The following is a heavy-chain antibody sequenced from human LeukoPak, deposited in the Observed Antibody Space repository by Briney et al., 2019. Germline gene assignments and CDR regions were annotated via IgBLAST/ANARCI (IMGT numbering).Heavy chain of an antibody. CDR2: ISAYNGHT. J-gene: IGHJ3*02. D-gene: IGHD3-22*01. CDR3: ARDKGNYYDSSGYYPDAFDI. CDR1: GYTFTSYG. Sequence: GASVKVSCKASGYTFTSYGISWVRQAPGQGLEWMGWISAYNGHTNYAQKLQGRVTMTTDTSTSTAYMELRSLRSDDTAVYYCARDKGNYYDSSGYYPDAFDIWGQGTMVTVSS. V-gene: IGHV1-18*01.